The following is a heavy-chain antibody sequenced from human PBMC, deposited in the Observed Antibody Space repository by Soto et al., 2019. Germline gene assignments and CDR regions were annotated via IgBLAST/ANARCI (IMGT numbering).Heavy chain of an antibody. J-gene: IGHJ4*02. V-gene: IGHV3-23*01. CDR2: ISGSGGST. Sequence: PGGSLRLSCAASGFTFSSYAMSWVRQAPGKGLEWVSAISGSGGSTYYADSVKGRFTISRDNSKNTLYLQMNSLRAEDTAVYYCAKRLQLGSSWYPPYFDYWGQGTLVTVSS. D-gene: IGHD6-13*01. CDR3: AKRLQLGSSWYPPYFDY. CDR1: GFTFSSYA.